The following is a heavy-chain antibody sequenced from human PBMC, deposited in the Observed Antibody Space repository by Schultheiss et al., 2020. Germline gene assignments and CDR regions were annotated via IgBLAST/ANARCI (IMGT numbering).Heavy chain of an antibody. Sequence: SETLSLTCTVSGGSISSYYWSWIRQPSGKGLEWIGYIYYSGSTYYNPSLKSRVTISVDTSKNQFSLKLSSVTAADTAVYYCARVRGSGWYVWGQGTLVTVSS. CDR3: ARVRGSGWYV. D-gene: IGHD6-19*01. CDR1: GGSISSYY. J-gene: IGHJ4*02. CDR2: IYYSGST. V-gene: IGHV4-59*06.